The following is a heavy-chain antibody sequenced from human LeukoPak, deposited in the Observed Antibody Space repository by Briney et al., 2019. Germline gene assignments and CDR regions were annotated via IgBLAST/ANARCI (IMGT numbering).Heavy chain of an antibody. CDR3: AKDSTSGCSSTSCNTHFDY. CDR2: ISGSGGST. V-gene: IGHV3-23*01. J-gene: IGHJ4*02. Sequence: GGSLRLSCAASGFTFSSYAMSWVRQAPGKGLEWVSAISGSGGSTYYADSVKGRFTISGDNSKNTLHLQMNRLRAEHTAVYYCAKDSTSGCSSTSCNTHFDYWGQGTLVTVSS. CDR1: GFTFSSYA. D-gene: IGHD2-2*02.